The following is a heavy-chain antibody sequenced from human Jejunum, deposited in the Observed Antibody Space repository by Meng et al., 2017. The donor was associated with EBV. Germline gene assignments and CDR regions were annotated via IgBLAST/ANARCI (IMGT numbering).Heavy chain of an antibody. CDR3: ARYGSGYFPALWY. V-gene: IGHV4-4*02. Sequence: QVQLQESGQGLVKPSGTRSLTCAVSGDAISSSNRWSWVRQPPGKGLEWIGEIYHSGSTNYNPSLKSRVTISVDKSKNQFSLKLSSVTAADTAVYYCARYGSGYFPALWYWGQGTLVTVSS. CDR1: GDAISSSNR. J-gene: IGHJ4*02. CDR2: IYHSGST. D-gene: IGHD3-3*01.